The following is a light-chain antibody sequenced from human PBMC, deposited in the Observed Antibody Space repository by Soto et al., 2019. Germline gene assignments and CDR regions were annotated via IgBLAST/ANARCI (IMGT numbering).Light chain of an antibody. CDR3: QQYGDSPQT. V-gene: IGKV3-20*01. CDR2: GAS. J-gene: IGKJ1*01. CDR1: QSVNSH. Sequence: EIVLTKSLATLSLSPGERATLSCRASQSVNSHLGWYQQQSGQAPRLLFYGASNRATAIPDRFSGSGFGTDFTLTITRLEPEDFAVYYCQQYGDSPQTFGPGTKVDIK.